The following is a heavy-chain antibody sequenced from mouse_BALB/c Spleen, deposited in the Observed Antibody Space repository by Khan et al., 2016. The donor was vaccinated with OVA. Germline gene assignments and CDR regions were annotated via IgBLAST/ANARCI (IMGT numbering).Heavy chain of an antibody. J-gene: IGHJ1*01. CDR3: ASISSNCYIDV. D-gene: IGHD6-2*01. V-gene: IGHV9-1*02. CDR2: NNTYTGEP. CDR1: GYTFTNYG. Sequence: QIQLVQSGPELKKPGETVKISCKASGYTFTNYGMNWVKQALGKGLKWMGWNNTYTGEPTYADDFKGRFVFSLETSASTAYLQISNLKNEDMTTSFTASISSNCYIDVWGEGTTVTVSS.